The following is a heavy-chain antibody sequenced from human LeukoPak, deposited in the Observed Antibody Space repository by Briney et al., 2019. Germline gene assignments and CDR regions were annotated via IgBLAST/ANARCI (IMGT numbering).Heavy chain of an antibody. D-gene: IGHD5-24*01. CDR1: GYPFSSYA. V-gene: IGHV3-23*01. CDR3: AKDREMATITAFDY. CDR2: ISGSGGST. J-gene: IGHJ4*02. Sequence: GGSLTLSCTASGYPFSSYAMSWLRQAPGKGLEWVSAISGSGGSTYYADSVKGRFTISRDNSKNTLYLQMNSLRAEDTAVYYCAKDREMATITAFDYWGQGTVVSVPS.